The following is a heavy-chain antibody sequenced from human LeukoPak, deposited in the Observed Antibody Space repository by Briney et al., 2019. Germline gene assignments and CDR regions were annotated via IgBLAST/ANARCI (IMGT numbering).Heavy chain of an antibody. CDR3: ARDRYYYGSGNWFDP. V-gene: IGHV4-4*07. D-gene: IGHD3-10*01. CDR2: IYTSGST. J-gene: IGHJ5*02. Sequence: SETLSLTCTVSGGYISSYYWSWIRQPAGKGLEWIGRIYTSGSTNYNPSLKSRVTMSVDTSKNQFSLKLSSVAAADTAVYYCARDRYYYGSGNWFDPWGQGTLVTVSS. CDR1: GGYISSYY.